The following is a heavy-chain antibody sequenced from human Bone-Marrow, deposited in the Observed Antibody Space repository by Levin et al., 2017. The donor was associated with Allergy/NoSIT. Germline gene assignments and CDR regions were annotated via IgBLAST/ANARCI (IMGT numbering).Heavy chain of an antibody. Sequence: PSETLSLTCTVSGGSISSSSYYWGWIRQPPGKGLEWIGSIYYSGSTYYNPSLKSRVTISVDTSKNQFSLKLSSVTAADTAVYYCARDDYGDYGGWAFDIWGQGTMVTVSS. V-gene: IGHV4-39*01. CDR3: ARDDYGDYGGWAFDI. D-gene: IGHD4-17*01. CDR1: GGSISSSSYY. J-gene: IGHJ3*02. CDR2: IYYSGST.